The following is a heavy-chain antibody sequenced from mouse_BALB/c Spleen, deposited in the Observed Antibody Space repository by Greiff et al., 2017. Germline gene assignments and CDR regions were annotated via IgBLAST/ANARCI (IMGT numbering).Heavy chain of an antibody. D-gene: IGHD1-1*01. CDR2: ISSGGST. CDR3: ARGAVVATRYFDV. Sequence: EVKLVESGGGLVQPGGSLKLSCAASGFTFSSYAMSWVRQTPEKRLEWVASISSGGSTYYPDSVKGRFTISRDNARNILYLQMSSLRSEDTAMYYCARGAVVATRYFDVWGAGTTVTVSS. J-gene: IGHJ1*01. V-gene: IGHV5-6-5*01. CDR1: GFTFSSYA.